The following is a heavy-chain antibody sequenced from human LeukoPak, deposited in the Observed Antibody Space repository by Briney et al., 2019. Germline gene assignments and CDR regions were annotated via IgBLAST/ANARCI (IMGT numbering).Heavy chain of an antibody. V-gene: IGHV3-11*06. Sequence: GGSLRLSCAAAGFTFSDYFMSWVRQAPEKGLEWVSYIGPSSDNINYADSVKGRFTVSRDNAKNSLYLQMNSLRAEDTAVYYCARVNPTNSGFYTYWGQGTLVTVSS. CDR1: GFTFSDYF. J-gene: IGHJ1*01. D-gene: IGHD3-22*01. CDR3: ARVNPTNSGFYTY. CDR2: IGPSSDNI.